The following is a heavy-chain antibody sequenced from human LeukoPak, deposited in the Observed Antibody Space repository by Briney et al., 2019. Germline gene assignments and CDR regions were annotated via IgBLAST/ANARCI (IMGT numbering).Heavy chain of an antibody. V-gene: IGHV3-30-3*01. CDR3: ARVGVGDYYDSSGYPDY. Sequence: PGGSLRLSCAASGFTFGSPWMHWVRRAPGKGLEWVAVISYDGSNKYYADSVKGRFTISRDNSKNTLYLQMNSLRAEDTAVYYCARVGVGDYYDSSGYPDYWGQGTLVTVSS. CDR1: GFTFGSPW. D-gene: IGHD3-22*01. J-gene: IGHJ4*02. CDR2: ISYDGSNK.